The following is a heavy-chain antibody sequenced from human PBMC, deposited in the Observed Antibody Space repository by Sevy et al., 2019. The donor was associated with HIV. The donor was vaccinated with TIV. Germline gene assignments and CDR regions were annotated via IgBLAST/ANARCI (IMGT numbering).Heavy chain of an antibody. Sequence: ASVKVSCEVSGYTLTETSMHWVRQAPGNGLEWMGSFDPEDGEAIYAQKFQGRASMSADTSTDTVYMELSSLRSDDTAVYYCTTDRSQYGSGRIFEHWGQGTLVTVSS. J-gene: IGHJ4*02. V-gene: IGHV1-24*01. CDR1: GYTLTETS. CDR2: FDPEDGEA. D-gene: IGHD3-10*01. CDR3: TTDRSQYGSGRIFEH.